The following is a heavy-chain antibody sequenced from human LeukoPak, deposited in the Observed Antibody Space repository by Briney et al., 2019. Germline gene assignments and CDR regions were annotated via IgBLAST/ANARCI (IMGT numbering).Heavy chain of an antibody. D-gene: IGHD6-19*01. CDR2: ISPYSSNT. CDR1: GYTFTTYG. J-gene: IGHJ3*02. CDR3: AREAPVAAGSDAFDI. Sequence: ASVKVSCKSSGYTFTTYGISWMRQAPGQSLEWMGWISPYSSNTKYAQKLQGRVTMTTDTSTNTAYMEVRSLRSDDTAVYYCAREAPVAAGSDAFDIWGQGTMVTVSS. V-gene: IGHV1-18*01.